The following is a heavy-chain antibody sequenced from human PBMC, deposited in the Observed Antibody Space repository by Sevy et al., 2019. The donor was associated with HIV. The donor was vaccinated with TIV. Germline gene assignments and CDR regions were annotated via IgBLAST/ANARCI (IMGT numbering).Heavy chain of an antibody. V-gene: IGHV3-33*06. J-gene: IGHJ6*04. D-gene: IGHD3-10*01. Sequence: GGSLRLSCAASGFTFSSYGMHWVRQAPGKGLEWVAVIWYDGSNKYYADSVKGRFTISRDNSKNTLYLQMNSLGAEDTAVYYCAKALSTYYYGSGSYYNNPPTAFHGMDVWGKGTTVTVSS. CDR1: GFTFSSYG. CDR3: AKALSTYYYGSGSYYNNPPTAFHGMDV. CDR2: IWYDGSNK.